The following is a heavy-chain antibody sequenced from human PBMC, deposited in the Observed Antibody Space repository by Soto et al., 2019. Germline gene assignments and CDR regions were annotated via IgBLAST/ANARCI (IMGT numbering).Heavy chain of an antibody. D-gene: IGHD3-10*01. CDR2: INPTGGST. Sequence: ASVKVSCKASGYTFTNYYMHWVRQAPGQGLEWMGVINPTGGSTTYAQKFQGRVTMTRDTSTSTFYMELSSLRSDDTAVCYCAREGGXGSYYPNPLGYHYGMDVWGQGTTVTVSS. V-gene: IGHV1-46*01. J-gene: IGHJ6*02. CDR3: AREGGXGSYYPNPLGYHYGMDV. CDR1: GYTFTNYY.